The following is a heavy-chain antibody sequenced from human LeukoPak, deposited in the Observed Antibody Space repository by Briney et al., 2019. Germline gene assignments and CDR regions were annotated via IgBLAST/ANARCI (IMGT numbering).Heavy chain of an antibody. D-gene: IGHD3-22*01. V-gene: IGHV3-23*01. Sequence: GGSLRLSCAASGFTFSSYAMSWIRQAPGKGLEWVSAIGGDGGGTYYADSVKGRFTISRDNSKNTLYLQMNSLRAEDTAVYYCAKGTDYYDSSGYSHFDFWGQGTLVTVSS. J-gene: IGHJ4*02. CDR1: GFTFSSYA. CDR3: AKGTDYYDSSGYSHFDF. CDR2: IGGDGGGT.